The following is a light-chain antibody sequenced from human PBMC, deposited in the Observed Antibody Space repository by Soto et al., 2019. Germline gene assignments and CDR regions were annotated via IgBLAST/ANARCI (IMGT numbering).Light chain of an antibody. Sequence: DIQMTQSRSSLSASVGDRVTITCRASQGISSFLAWFQQKPGKAPKSLIYDASSLQSGVPSRFSGSGSDTHFTLTISSLQPEDFATYYCQQYHSYPASFGQGTKVEI. J-gene: IGKJ1*01. CDR1: QGISSF. V-gene: IGKV1-16*01. CDR2: DAS. CDR3: QQYHSYPAS.